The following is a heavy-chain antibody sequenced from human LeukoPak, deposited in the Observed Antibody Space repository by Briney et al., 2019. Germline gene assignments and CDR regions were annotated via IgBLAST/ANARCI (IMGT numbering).Heavy chain of an antibody. D-gene: IGHD6-13*01. J-gene: IGHJ5*02. CDR3: ARAGNSSSWYVVGDWFDP. CDR2: INHSGST. CDR1: GGSFSGYY. V-gene: IGHV4-34*01. Sequence: PSETLSLTCAVYGGSFSGYYWSWIRQPPGKGLEWIGEINHSGSTNYNPSLKSRVTISVDTSKNQFSLKLSSVTAADTAVYYCARAGNSSSWYVVGDWFDPWGQGTLVTVSP.